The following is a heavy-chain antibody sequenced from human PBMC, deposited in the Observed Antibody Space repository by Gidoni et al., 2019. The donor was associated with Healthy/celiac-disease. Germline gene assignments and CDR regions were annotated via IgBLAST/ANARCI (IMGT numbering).Heavy chain of an antibody. CDR1: GGSISSYY. Sequence: QVQLQESGTVLVKPSAPLSLTCTVSGGSISSYYWSWILQPAGKGLEWIVRIYTSGRTNYNPALKSRVTMSVDTSKNQFSLKLSSVTAADTAVYYCARSRIAVAGTRYYYGMDVWGQGTTVTVSS. CDR2: IYTSGRT. CDR3: ARSRIAVAGTRYYYGMDV. V-gene: IGHV4-4*07. J-gene: IGHJ6*02. D-gene: IGHD6-19*01.